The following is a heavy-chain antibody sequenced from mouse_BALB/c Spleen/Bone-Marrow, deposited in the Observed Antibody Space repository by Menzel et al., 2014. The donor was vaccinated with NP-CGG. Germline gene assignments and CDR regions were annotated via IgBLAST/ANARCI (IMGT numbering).Heavy chain of an antibody. CDR3: VRHEGGYGYDAWFAY. CDR2: IRSKSNNYAT. V-gene: IGHV10-1*02. D-gene: IGHD2-2*01. CDR1: GFTFNTYA. Sequence: EVQGVESGGGLVQPKGSLKLSCAASGFTFNTYAMNWVRQAPGKGLEWVARIRSKSNNYATYYADSVKDRFTISRDDSQSMLYLQMNNLKTEDTAMYYCVRHEGGYGYDAWFAYWGQGTLVTVPA. J-gene: IGHJ3*01.